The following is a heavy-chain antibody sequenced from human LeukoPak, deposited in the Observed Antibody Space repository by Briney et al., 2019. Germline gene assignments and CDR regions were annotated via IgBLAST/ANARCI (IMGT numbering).Heavy chain of an antibody. CDR3: ARDAGGTWWDP. Sequence: SETLSVTCTVSRGSISTFSWNWMRQPPGRGLEWMRYVHSNRGTCKTPSLKSRVTVPLDMSNTHYSPKLRPPTAVQTAVNYSARDAGGTWWDPWREGMLLTVSS. CDR2: VHSNRGT. CDR1: RGSISTFS. J-gene: IGHJ5*02. V-gene: IGHV4-59*01. D-gene: IGHD2-15*01.